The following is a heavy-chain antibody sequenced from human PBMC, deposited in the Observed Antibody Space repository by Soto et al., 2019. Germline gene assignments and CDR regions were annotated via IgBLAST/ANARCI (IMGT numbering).Heavy chain of an antibody. Sequence: SETLSLTCTVSGGSISTSSYYWGWLRQPPGKGLEWIGTIYYSGRTYYNPSLKSRVTILVDTSKNQFSLNLSPVTAADTAVYYCARSFSTSAIPNWFDPWGQGTLVTVSS. D-gene: IGHD6-6*01. CDR1: GGSISTSSYY. CDR2: IYYSGRT. J-gene: IGHJ5*02. CDR3: ARSFSTSAIPNWFDP. V-gene: IGHV4-39*01.